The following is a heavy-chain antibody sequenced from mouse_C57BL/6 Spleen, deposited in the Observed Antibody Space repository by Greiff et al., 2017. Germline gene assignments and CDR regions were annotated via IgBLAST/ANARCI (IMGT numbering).Heavy chain of an antibody. CDR1: GFTFSDYY. V-gene: IGHV5-12*01. J-gene: IGHJ4*01. D-gene: IGHD1-1*01. CDR3: ARRSSGAMDY. Sequence: EVQLVESGGGLVQPGGSLKLSCAASGFTFSDYYMYWVRQTPEKRLEWVAYISNGGGSTYYPDTVKGRFTISRDNAKNTLYLQMNRLKSEDTAMYYCARRSSGAMDYWGQGTSVTVSS. CDR2: ISNGGGST.